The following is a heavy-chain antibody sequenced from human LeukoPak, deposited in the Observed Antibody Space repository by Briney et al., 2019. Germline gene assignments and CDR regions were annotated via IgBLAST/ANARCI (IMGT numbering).Heavy chain of an antibody. Sequence: SETLSLTCTVSGGSISSSSYYWGWIRQPPGKGLEWIGSIYYSGSTYYNPSLKSRVTISVDTSKNQFSLKLSSVTAADTAVYYCARDRSSGRWMAWFDPWGQGTLVIVSS. D-gene: IGHD6-19*01. V-gene: IGHV4-39*07. CDR1: GGSISSSSYY. CDR2: IYYSGST. CDR3: ARDRSSGRWMAWFDP. J-gene: IGHJ5*02.